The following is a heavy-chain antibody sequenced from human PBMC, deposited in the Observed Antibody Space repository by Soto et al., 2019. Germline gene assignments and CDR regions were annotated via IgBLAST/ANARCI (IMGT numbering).Heavy chain of an antibody. V-gene: IGHV3-15*07. CDR3: TADSSSGSYLFFGY. CDR1: GFPFNNAV. J-gene: IGHJ4*02. CDR2: IKAKTDGGTT. D-gene: IGHD1-26*01. Sequence: GGSLRLSCAASGFPFNNAVMNWVRQAPGKGLEWVGRIKAKTDGGTTDYAAPLRGRFTISRDDSTNTLYLQMNSLRTEDTAVYYCTADSSSGSYLFFGYWGQGTLVTVSS.